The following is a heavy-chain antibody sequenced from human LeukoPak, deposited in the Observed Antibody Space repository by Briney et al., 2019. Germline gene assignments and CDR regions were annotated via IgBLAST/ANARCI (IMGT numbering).Heavy chain of an antibody. CDR3: AREPIVLVPTALYYCDY. V-gene: IGHV4-61*02. CDR2: IYTSGST. J-gene: IGHJ4*02. CDR1: GGSISSGIYY. D-gene: IGHD2-2*01. Sequence: SQTLSLTCTVSGGSISSGIYYWSWLRQPAGKGLEWLGRIYTSGSTNYNPSLKSRVTISVDTSKNQFSLKLSSVTAADTAVYYCAREPIVLVPTALYYCDYWGQGTLVTVSS.